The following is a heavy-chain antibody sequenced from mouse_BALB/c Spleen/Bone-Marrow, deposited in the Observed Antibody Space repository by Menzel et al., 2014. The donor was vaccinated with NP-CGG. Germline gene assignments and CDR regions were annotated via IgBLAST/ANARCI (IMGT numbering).Heavy chain of an antibody. V-gene: IGHV1S81*02. D-gene: IGHD2-13*01. J-gene: IGHJ3*01. CDR3: TREGDSPFTY. Sequence: VKLMESGAELVKPGASVKLSCKASGYTFXSYYMYWVKQRPGQGLEWIGEINPSNGGTNFNEKFKSKATLTVDKSSSTAYTQLSSLTSEDPAVYYCTREGDSPFTYWGQGTLVTVSA. CDR2: INPSNGGT. CDR1: GYTFXSYY.